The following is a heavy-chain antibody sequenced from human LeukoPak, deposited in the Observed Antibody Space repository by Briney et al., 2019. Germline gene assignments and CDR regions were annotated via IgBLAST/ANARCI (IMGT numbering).Heavy chain of an antibody. CDR1: GGSISSYY. Sequence: PSETLSLTCTVSGGSISSYYWSWLRQPPGKGLEWLGYIYYSGGTNYNPSLKSRVTISVDTSKIHFSLKLSSVTAADTAAYYCARHRGGFDPWGQGTMVTVSS. V-gene: IGHV4-59*01. J-gene: IGHJ3*01. D-gene: IGHD2-15*01. CDR2: IYYSGGT. CDR3: ARHRGGFDP.